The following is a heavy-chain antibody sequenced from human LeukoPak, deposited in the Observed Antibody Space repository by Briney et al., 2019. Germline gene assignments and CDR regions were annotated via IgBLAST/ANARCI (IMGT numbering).Heavy chain of an antibody. V-gene: IGHV1-69*13. CDR2: IIPIFGTA. Sequence: GASVKVSCKASGYTFTSYAMNWVRQAPGQGLEWMGGIIPIFGTANYAQKFQGRVTITADESTSTAYMELSSLRSEDTAVYYCASPALTTVTTSSRLDYWGQGTLVTVSS. D-gene: IGHD4-11*01. CDR1: GYTFTSYA. CDR3: ASPALTTVTTSSRLDY. J-gene: IGHJ4*02.